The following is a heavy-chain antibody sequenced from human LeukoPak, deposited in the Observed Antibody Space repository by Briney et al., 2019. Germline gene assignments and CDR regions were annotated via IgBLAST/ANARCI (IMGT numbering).Heavy chain of an antibody. V-gene: IGHV3-23*03. J-gene: IGHJ4*02. D-gene: IGHD4-17*01. Sequence: GGSLRLSCAASGFTFSSYAMGWVRQAPGKGLEWVSVIYNGVTIHYADSVKGRFTISSDNSKNTVYLQMNSLRAEDTAIYYCILTTVTTSAEYWGQGTLVTVSS. CDR2: IYNGVTI. CDR1: GFTFSSYA. CDR3: ILTTVTTSAEY.